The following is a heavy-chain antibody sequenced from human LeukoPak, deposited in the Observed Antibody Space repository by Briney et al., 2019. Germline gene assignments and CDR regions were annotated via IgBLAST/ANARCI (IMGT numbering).Heavy chain of an antibody. D-gene: IGHD6-13*01. V-gene: IGHV4-59*08. J-gene: IGHJ5*02. CDR3: ARHVGSSWYNWFDP. CDR2: IYYTGST. Sequence: PSETLSLTCSVSGGSLSIYYWSWIRQPPGKGLEWIGYIYYTGSTNYSPSLKSRVTISVDTSKNRLSLKLSSVTAADTAVYYCARHVGSSWYNWFDPWGQGTLVTVSS. CDR1: GGSLSIYY.